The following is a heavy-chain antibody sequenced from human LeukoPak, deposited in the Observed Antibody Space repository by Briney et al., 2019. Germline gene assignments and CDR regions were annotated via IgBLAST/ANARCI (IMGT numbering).Heavy chain of an antibody. CDR1: GGSFSGYY. CDR2: INHSGST. CDR3: ARGYCSGGSCYSNYYYYYGMDV. J-gene: IGHJ6*02. D-gene: IGHD2-15*01. Sequence: PSETLSLTCAVYGGSFSGYYWSWIRQPPGKGLEWIGEINHSGSTIYNPSLKSRVTISVDTSKNQFSLKLSSVTAADTAVYYCARGYCSGGSCYSNYYYYYGMDVWGQGTTVTVSS. V-gene: IGHV4-34*01.